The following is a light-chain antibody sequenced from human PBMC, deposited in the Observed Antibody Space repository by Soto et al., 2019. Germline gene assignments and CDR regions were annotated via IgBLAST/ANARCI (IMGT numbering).Light chain of an antibody. CDR1: SCNIGSNA. CDR2: YDD. V-gene: IGLV1-36*01. Sequence: QSVLTQPPSVSEAPRQRVTISCSGSSCNIGSNAVNWYQQLPGKAPKLLIYYDDLLPSGVADRFSGAKSGTSASLAISGLQSEDDADYYCAAWDASLNGPVFGGGTKLTVL. J-gene: IGLJ3*02. CDR3: AAWDASLNGPV.